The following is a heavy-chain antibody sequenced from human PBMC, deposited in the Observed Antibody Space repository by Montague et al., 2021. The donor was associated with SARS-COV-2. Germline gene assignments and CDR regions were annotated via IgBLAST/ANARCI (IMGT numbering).Heavy chain of an antibody. CDR2: ISDSGGST. D-gene: IGHD3-22*01. Sequence: SLRLSCAASGFTFSSYAMSWVRQAPGKGLEWVSGISDSGGSTYYADSVKGRFTISSDNSKNTLYLQMNSLRAEDTAVYYCAKGGERITMIVVVITLADFDYWGQGTLVTVSS. CDR1: GFTFSSYA. J-gene: IGHJ4*02. CDR3: AKGGERITMIVVVITLADFDY. V-gene: IGHV3-23*01.